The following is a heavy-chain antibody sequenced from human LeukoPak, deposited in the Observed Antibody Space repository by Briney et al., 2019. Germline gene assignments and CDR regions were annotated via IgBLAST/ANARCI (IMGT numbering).Heavy chain of an antibody. V-gene: IGHV3-21*01. J-gene: IGHJ6*02. CDR2: ISSSSSYI. Sequence: GGSLRLSCAASGFTFNNAWMNWVRQAPGKGLEWVSSISSSSSYIYYADSVKGRFTISRDNAKNSLYLQMNSLRAEDTAVYYCARKYYYDSSGEIMDYYYGMDVWGQGTTVTVSS. CDR3: ARKYYYDSSGEIMDYYYGMDV. CDR1: GFTFNNAW. D-gene: IGHD3-22*01.